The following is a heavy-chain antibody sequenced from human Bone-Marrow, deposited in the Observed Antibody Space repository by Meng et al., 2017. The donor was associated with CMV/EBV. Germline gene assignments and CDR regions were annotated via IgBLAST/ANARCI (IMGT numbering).Heavy chain of an antibody. J-gene: IGHJ6*02. CDR1: GFSFSNYW. CDR2: IKQDGSEK. CDR3: TRSMDV. V-gene: IGHV3-7*01. Sequence: GESLKISCAASGFSFSNYWMTWVRQAPGKGLEWVANIKQDGSEKYYVASVKGRFTISRDNAKNSLYLQMNDLRGDDTAVYYCTRSMDVWGQGTMVTVSS.